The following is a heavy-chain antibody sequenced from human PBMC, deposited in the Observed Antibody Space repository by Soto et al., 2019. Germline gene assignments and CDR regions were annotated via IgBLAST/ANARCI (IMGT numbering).Heavy chain of an antibody. CDR1: GGSFSGYY. J-gene: IGHJ4*02. CDR2: INHSGST. D-gene: IGHD3-10*01. V-gene: IGHV4-34*01. CDR3: ARGPYYYGSGSYGFDY. Sequence: QVQLQQWGAGLLKPSETLSLTCAVYGGSFSGYYWSWIRQPPGKGLEWIGEINHSGSTNYNPSLKSRVTISVDTSKNQFSLKLSSVTAADTAVYCCARGPYYYGSGSYGFDYWGQGTLVTVSS.